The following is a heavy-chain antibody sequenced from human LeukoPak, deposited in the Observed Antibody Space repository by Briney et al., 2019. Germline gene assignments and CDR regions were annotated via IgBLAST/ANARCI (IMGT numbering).Heavy chain of an antibody. CDR1: GGSISSYY. CDR2: IYYSGST. Sequence: SETLSLTCTVSGGSISSYYWSWIRQPPGKGLEWIGYIYYSGSTNYNPSLKSRVTISVDTSKNQFSLKLSSVTAADTAVYYCARRYCSGGSCYPDYWGQGTLVTVSS. CDR3: ARRYCSGGSCYPDY. V-gene: IGHV4-59*08. D-gene: IGHD2-15*01. J-gene: IGHJ4*02.